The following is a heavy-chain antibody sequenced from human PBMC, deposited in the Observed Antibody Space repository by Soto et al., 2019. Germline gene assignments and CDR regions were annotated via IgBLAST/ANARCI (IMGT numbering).Heavy chain of an antibody. CDR2: IYHSGST. Sequence: SETLSLTCAVSGGSISSGGYSWSWIRQPPGKGLEWIGYIYHSGSTYYNPSLKSRVTISVDRSKNQFSLKLSSVTAADTAVYYCARLNYYGSGSYYNTHDAFDIWGQGTMVTVSS. V-gene: IGHV4-30-2*01. CDR3: ARLNYYGSGSYYNTHDAFDI. CDR1: GGSISSGGYS. J-gene: IGHJ3*02. D-gene: IGHD3-10*01.